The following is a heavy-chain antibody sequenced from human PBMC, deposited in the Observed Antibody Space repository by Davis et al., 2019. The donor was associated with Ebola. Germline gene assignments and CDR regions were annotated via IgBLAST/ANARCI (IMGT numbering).Heavy chain of an antibody. V-gene: IGHV3-74*01. D-gene: IGHD3-10*01. CDR3: AREGRTMVRGVIEYYYYYGMDV. CDR1: GFTFDDYA. J-gene: IGHJ6*04. CDR2: ISSDGNRM. Sequence: GESLKISCTASGFTFDDYAMHWVRQAPGKGLVWVSRISSDGNRMSYASFLKGRFSISRDNAKNTMFLQMNRLRAEDTAVYYCAREGRTMVRGVIEYYYYYGMDVWGKGTTVTVSS.